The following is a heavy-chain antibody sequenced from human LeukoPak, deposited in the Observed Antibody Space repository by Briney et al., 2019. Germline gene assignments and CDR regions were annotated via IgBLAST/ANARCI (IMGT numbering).Heavy chain of an antibody. CDR1: GGSISTSIYY. CDR3: ARDLGPAIHFDY. D-gene: IGHD7-27*01. J-gene: IGHJ4*02. V-gene: IGHV4-39*07. Sequence: SETLSLTCTLSGGSISTSIYYWGWVRQPPDKGLEWIGSIYYSGTTHYNPSLKSRVTISVDTSKNQFSLKLSSVTAADTAVYYCARDLGPAIHFDYWGQGTLVTVSS. CDR2: IYYSGTT.